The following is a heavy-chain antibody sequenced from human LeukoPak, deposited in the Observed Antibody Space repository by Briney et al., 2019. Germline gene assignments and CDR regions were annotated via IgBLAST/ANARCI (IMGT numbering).Heavy chain of an antibody. CDR2: ISGSGGST. V-gene: IGHV3-23*01. J-gene: IGHJ3*02. Sequence: GGSLRLSCAASGFTFSSYAMSWVRQAPGKGLEWVSAISGSGGSTYYADSVKGRFTISRDNSKNTLYLQMNSLRAEDTAVYYCAKDYYYGPGSYWGAFDIWGQGTMVTVSS. D-gene: IGHD3-10*01. CDR1: GFTFSSYA. CDR3: AKDYYYGPGSYWGAFDI.